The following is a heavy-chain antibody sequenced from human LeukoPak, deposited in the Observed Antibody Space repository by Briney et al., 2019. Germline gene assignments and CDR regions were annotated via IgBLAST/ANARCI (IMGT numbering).Heavy chain of an antibody. CDR3: ARGVDIVVVTPIDYYYYGMDV. V-gene: IGHV1-69*01. Sequence: GASVKVSCKASGGTFSSYAISWVRQAPGQGLEWMGGIIPIFGTANYAQKFQGRVTITADESTSTAYMELSGLRSEDTAVYYCARGVDIVVVTPIDYYYYGMDVWGQGTTVTVSS. CDR1: GGTFSSYA. CDR2: IIPIFGTA. J-gene: IGHJ6*02. D-gene: IGHD2-21*02.